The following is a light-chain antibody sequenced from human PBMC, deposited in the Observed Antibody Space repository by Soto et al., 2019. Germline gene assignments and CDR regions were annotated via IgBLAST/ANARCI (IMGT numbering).Light chain of an antibody. CDR1: QSISSW. V-gene: IGKV1-5*01. CDR3: QQYNSYSPNF. CDR2: DAS. Sequence: DIQMTQSPSTLSASVGDRVTITCRASQSISSWLAWYQQKPGKAPKLLIYDASSLASGVPSRFSGRGSGTEFTLTITSLQADDFATYYCQQYNSYSPNFFGGGTKVVIK. J-gene: IGKJ4*01.